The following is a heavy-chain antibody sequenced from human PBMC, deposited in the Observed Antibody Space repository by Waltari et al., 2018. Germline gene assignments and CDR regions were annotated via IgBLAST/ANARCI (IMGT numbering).Heavy chain of an antibody. CDR3: ARGRIAVAGFDY. D-gene: IGHD6-19*01. CDR2: MNSDGSST. J-gene: IGHJ4*02. Sequence: EVQLVESGGGLVQLGGSLRLSCSASGFTFSTYWMHWVRQAPGMGLVLVSRMNSDGSSTSYADSVKGRFTISRDNAKNTLYLQMNSLRAEDTAVYYCARGRIAVAGFDYWGQGTLVTVSS. CDR1: GFTFSTYW. V-gene: IGHV3-74*01.